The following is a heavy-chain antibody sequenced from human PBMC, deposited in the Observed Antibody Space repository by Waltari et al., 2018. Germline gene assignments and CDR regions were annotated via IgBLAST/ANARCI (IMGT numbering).Heavy chain of an antibody. D-gene: IGHD3-10*01. CDR1: GGSIRRGDYF. CDR2: IYYSGST. V-gene: IGHV4-30-4*01. J-gene: IGHJ4*02. CDR3: ARAQYYDSGSYIAY. Sequence: QVQLQESGPGLVKPSQTLSLTCTVPGGSIRRGDYFWSWIRQPPGKGLEWIGYIYYSGSTYYNPSLRSRVTISVDTSKNQFSLKLSSVAAADTAVYYCARAQYYDSGSYIAYWGQGTLVAVSS.